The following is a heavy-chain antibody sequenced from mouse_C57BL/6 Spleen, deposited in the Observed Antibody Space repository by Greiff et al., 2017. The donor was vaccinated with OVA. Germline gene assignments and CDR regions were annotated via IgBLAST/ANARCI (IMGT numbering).Heavy chain of an antibody. CDR1: GFTFSSYA. CDR2: ISSGGDYI. J-gene: IGHJ4*01. V-gene: IGHV5-9-1*02. D-gene: IGHD2-5*01. CDR3: TREGYYSNPTYPMDY. Sequence: EVQRVESGAGLVKPGGSLKLSCAASGFTFSSYAMSWVRQTPEKRLEWVAYISSGGDYIYYADTVKGRFTISRDNARNTLYLQMSSLKSEDTAMYYCTREGYYSNPTYPMDYWGQGTSVTVSS.